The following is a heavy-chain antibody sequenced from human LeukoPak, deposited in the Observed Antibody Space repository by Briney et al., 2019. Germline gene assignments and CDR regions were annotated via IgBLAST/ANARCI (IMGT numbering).Heavy chain of an antibody. J-gene: IGHJ4*02. D-gene: IGHD6-19*01. V-gene: IGHV3-30-3*01. CDR1: GFTFSSYA. CDR3: ARDWLSKYYFDY. Sequence: GRSLRLSCAASGFTFSSYAMHWVRQAPGKGLEWVAVISYDGSNKYYADSVKGRFTISRDNSKNTLHLQMNSLRAEDTAVYYCARDWLSKYYFDYWGQGTLVTVSS. CDR2: ISYDGSNK.